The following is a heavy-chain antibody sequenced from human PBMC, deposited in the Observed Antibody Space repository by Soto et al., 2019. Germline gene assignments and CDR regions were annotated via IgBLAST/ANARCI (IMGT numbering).Heavy chain of an antibody. CDR1: GCSINSYY. D-gene: IGHD3-10*01. Sequence: SSETLSLTCTVSGCSINSYYWNWIRKPPGKGLEWIGHIYYTGGTNYNPSLKSRVTISEDTSKNQFSLKLSSVTAADTAVYYCARATGYYNSGSFYWEYYIDYWGQGTLVTVSS. J-gene: IGHJ4*02. CDR3: ARATGYYNSGSFYWEYYIDY. V-gene: IGHV4-59*01. CDR2: IYYTGGT.